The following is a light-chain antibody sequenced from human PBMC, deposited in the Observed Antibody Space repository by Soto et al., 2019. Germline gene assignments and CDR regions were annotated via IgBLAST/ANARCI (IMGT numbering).Light chain of an antibody. CDR1: QSVSSNY. V-gene: IGKV3-20*01. CDR2: GAS. CDR3: QHYGSSLWT. Sequence: EIVLTQSPGTLSLPPGERATLPCRASQSVSSNYLAWYQQKPGQAPGLLIYGASSRATGIPDRFSGSGSGTDFTLTISRLEPEDFAVYYCQHYGSSLWTFGQGTKVDIK. J-gene: IGKJ1*01.